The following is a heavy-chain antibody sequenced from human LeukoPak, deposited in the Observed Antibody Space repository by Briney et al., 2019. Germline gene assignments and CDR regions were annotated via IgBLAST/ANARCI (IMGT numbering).Heavy chain of an antibody. D-gene: IGHD6-19*01. Sequence: PGRSLRLSCAASGFTFDDYAMHWVRQAPGKGLEGVSGISWNSGSIVYADSVKGRFTISRDNAKNSLYLQMNSLRAEDTAVYYCASLEGYSSTGHAFDIWGQGTMVTVSS. CDR3: ASLEGYSSTGHAFDI. J-gene: IGHJ3*02. CDR2: ISWNSGSI. CDR1: GFTFDDYA. V-gene: IGHV3-9*01.